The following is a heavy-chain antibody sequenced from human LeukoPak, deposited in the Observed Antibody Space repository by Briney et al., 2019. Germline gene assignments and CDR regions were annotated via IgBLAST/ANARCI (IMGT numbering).Heavy chain of an antibody. CDR3: SRDGGEGGNSAFDI. V-gene: IGHV3-72*01. Sequence: GGSLRLSCAASGFTFSDYILDWVRQAPGKGLEWVGRIKRGANSYTTEYAASVKGRFTISRDDSKNSLYLHMNSLKTEDTAVYHCSRDGGEGGNSAFDIWGQGAMVTVSS. CDR1: GFTFSDYI. J-gene: IGHJ3*02. CDR2: IKRGANSYTT. D-gene: IGHD3-16*01.